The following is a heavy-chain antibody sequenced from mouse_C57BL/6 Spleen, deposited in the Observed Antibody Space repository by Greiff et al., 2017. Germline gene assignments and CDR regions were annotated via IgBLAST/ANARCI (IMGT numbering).Heavy chain of an antibody. CDR3: ARYDYGSRGYFDV. V-gene: IGHV7-3*01. CDR2: IRNKANGYTT. J-gene: IGHJ1*03. D-gene: IGHD1-1*01. CDR1: GFTFTDYY. Sequence: EVQGVESGGGLVQPGGSLSLSCAASGFTFTDYYMSWVRQPPGKALEWLGFIRNKANGYTTEYSASVKGRFTISRDNSQSILYLQMNALRAEDSATYYCARYDYGSRGYFDVWGTGTTVTVSS.